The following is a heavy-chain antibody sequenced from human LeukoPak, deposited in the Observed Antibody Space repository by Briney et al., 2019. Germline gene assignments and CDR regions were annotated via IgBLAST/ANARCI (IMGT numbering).Heavy chain of an antibody. V-gene: IGHV3-23*01. J-gene: IGHJ4*02. CDR3: AKNRRPVAGPEHLDQ. D-gene: IGHD6-19*01. CDR1: GFTFSSYG. CDR2: ISGSGGST. Sequence: GGSLRLSCAASGFTFSSYGMSWVRQAPGMGLEWVSAISGSGGSTYYADSVKGRFTISRDNSKNTLYLQMNSLRAEDTAVYYCAKNRRPVAGPEHLDQWGQGTLVTVSS.